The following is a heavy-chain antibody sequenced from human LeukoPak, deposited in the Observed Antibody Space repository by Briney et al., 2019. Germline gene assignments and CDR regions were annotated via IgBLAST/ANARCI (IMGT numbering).Heavy chain of an antibody. V-gene: IGHV3-74*01. CDR3: ARGGYCGGDCYPHDAFDI. CDR2: INSDGSST. CDR1: GFTFSSYW. Sequence: GGSLRLSCTASGFTFSSYWMHWVRQAPGKGLVWVSRINSDGSSTSYADSVKGRFTISRDNAKNTLYLQMNSLRAEDTAVYYCARGGYCGGDCYPHDAFDIWGQGTMVTVSS. D-gene: IGHD2-21*02. J-gene: IGHJ3*02.